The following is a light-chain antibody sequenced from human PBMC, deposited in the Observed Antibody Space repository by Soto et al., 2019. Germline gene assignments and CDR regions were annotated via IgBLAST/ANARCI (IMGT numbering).Light chain of an antibody. Sequence: EIVMTQSPVTLSVSPGERATLSCRASQGIGDTLAWYQHKPGQTPRLLIYDTSARATGVPARFSGSRSGPEFTLTISRVEPEDFAVYYCHQYGISPPTFGPGTKVDIK. CDR3: HQYGISPPT. V-gene: IGKV3-15*01. CDR1: QGIGDT. J-gene: IGKJ1*01. CDR2: DTS.